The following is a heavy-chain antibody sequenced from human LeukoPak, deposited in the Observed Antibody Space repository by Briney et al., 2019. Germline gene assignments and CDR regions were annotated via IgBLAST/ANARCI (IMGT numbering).Heavy chain of an antibody. CDR2: INPNGGGT. V-gene: IGHV1-2*02. J-gene: IGHJ5*02. CDR3: ARDSYYDFWSGYYTGPNWFDP. Sequence: GASVKVSCKASGYTFTGYYMHWVRQAPGQGLEWMGWINPNGGGTNYAQKFQGRVTMTRDTSISTAYMELSRLRSDDTAVYYCARDSYYDFWSGYYTGPNWFDPWGQGTLVTVSS. CDR1: GYTFTGYY. D-gene: IGHD3-3*01.